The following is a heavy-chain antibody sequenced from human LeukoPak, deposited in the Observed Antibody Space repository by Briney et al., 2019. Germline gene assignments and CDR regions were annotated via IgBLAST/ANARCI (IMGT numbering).Heavy chain of an antibody. CDR1: GGSISSNNW. Sequence: TLSLTCAVSGGSISSNNWWSCVRQPPGKGLEWIGEIYHSGSTNCNPSLKSRVTISVDKSKNQFSLKLSSVTAADTAVYYCARLDYDFTSGFDYWGQGTLVTVSS. V-gene: IGHV4-4*02. CDR3: ARLDYDFTSGFDY. J-gene: IGHJ4*02. CDR2: IYHSGST. D-gene: IGHD3-3*01.